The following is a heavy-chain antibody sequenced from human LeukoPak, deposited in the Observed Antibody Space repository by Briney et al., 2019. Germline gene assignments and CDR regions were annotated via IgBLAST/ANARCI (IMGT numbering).Heavy chain of an antibody. J-gene: IGHJ5*02. CDR3: ARQQCNGGSCYSRAIWFDP. V-gene: IGHV4-39*01. CDR2: MYYTGNT. Sequence: SETLSLTCAVSGGSTSSSSYYWGWIRQSPGKGLDWIGSMYYTGNTYHNPSLKSRVTISVDTSKNQFSLKLISVTAADTAVYYCARQQCNGGSCYSRAIWFDPWGQGTLVAVSS. CDR1: GGSTSSSSYY. D-gene: IGHD2-15*01.